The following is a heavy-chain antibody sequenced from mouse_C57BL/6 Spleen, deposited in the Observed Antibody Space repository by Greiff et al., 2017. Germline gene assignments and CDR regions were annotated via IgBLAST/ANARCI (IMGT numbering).Heavy chain of an antibody. Sequence: VQLQQPGAELVKPGASVKLSCKASGYTFTSYWMHWVKQRPGQGLEWIGMIHPNSGSTNYNEKFKSKATLTVAKSSSTAYMQLSSLTSEDSAVYYCARAYGSSPGAMDYWGQGTSVTVSS. CDR3: ARAYGSSPGAMDY. J-gene: IGHJ4*01. D-gene: IGHD1-1*01. CDR2: IHPNSGST. V-gene: IGHV1-64*01. CDR1: GYTFTSYW.